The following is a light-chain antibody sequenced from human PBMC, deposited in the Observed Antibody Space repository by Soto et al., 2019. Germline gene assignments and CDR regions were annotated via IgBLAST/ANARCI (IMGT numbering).Light chain of an antibody. CDR1: QSVGSN. V-gene: IGKV3-15*01. CDR3: QQYNNWPPERT. J-gene: IGKJ1*01. Sequence: EIVMTQSPATLSVSPGERATLSCRASQSVGSNLAWYQQKPGQAPRLLIYGASTRATGIPARFSGSVSGTEFTLTISSLQSEDFAIYFCQQYNNWPPERTFGQGTKVEIK. CDR2: GAS.